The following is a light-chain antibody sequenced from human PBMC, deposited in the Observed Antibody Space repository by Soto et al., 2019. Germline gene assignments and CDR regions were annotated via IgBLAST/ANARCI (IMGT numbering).Light chain of an antibody. Sequence: DIQMTQSPSTLSASVGDRVTITCRASQSISSWLAWYQQKPGKAPKLLIYKASSLESGVPSRFSGSGSGTEFTLPISSLQPDDFATYNCKQYNSYWTFAQGTKVEIK. CDR3: KQYNSYWT. CDR2: KAS. J-gene: IGKJ1*01. CDR1: QSISSW. V-gene: IGKV1-5*03.